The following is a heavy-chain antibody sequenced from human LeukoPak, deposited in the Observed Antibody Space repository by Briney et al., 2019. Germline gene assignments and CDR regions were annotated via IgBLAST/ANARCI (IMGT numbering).Heavy chain of an antibody. CDR3: ARRGWFGELFLDY. Sequence: GASVEVSCKVSGYTLTELSMHWVRQAPGKGLEWMGGFDPEDGETICAQKFQGRVTMTEDTSTDTAYMELSSLRSEDTAVYYCARRGWFGELFLDYWGQGTLVTVSS. J-gene: IGHJ4*02. V-gene: IGHV1-24*01. D-gene: IGHD3-10*01. CDR1: GYTLTELS. CDR2: FDPEDGET.